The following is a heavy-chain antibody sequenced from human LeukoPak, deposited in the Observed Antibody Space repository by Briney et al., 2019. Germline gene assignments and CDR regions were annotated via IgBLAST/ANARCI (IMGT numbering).Heavy chain of an antibody. J-gene: IGHJ6*03. Sequence: ADLLSLTCTVSGGSISSYYWSWLRQPPGKGLEWIGYIYTSGSTNCNPSLKSRVTISVDTSKNQFSLKLSSVTAADTAVCYCARRSHYYYYMEVWGKGTTVTVYS. CDR3: ARRSHYYYYMEV. CDR2: IYTSGST. V-gene: IGHV4-4*09. CDR1: GGSISSYY.